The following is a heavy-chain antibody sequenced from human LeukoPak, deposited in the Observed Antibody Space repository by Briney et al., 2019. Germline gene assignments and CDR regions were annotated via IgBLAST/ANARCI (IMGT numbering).Heavy chain of an antibody. CDR3: ARELRWDEN. D-gene: IGHD5-24*01. Sequence: ASVKVSCKASGYTFTNYDFNWVRQSSGQGLEWMGYMNPNSGATGYAQEFQGRVTMTWDTSINTAYMELGSLTSEDTAMYYCARELRWDENWGQGTLVTVSS. CDR1: GYTFTNYD. J-gene: IGHJ4*02. CDR2: MNPNSGAT. V-gene: IGHV1-8*01.